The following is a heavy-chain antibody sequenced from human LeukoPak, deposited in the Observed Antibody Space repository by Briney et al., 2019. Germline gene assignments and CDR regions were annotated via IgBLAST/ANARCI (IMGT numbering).Heavy chain of an antibody. V-gene: IGHV4-38-2*01. D-gene: IGHD2-21*02. CDR3: ARGGFYCGGDCYVDY. CDR2: IYHSGST. J-gene: IGHJ4*02. CDR1: GYSISSGYY. Sequence: SETLSLTCAVSGYSISSGYYWGWIRQPPGKGLEWIGSIYHSGSTDYNPSLKSRVAISVDTSKNQFSLRLSSVTAADTAVYYCARGGFYCGGDCYVDYWGQGTLVTVSS.